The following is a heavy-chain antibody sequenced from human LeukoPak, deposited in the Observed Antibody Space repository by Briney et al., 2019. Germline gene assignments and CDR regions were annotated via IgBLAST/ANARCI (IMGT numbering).Heavy chain of an antibody. Sequence: GGSLRLSCAASGFTFSSYEMNWVRQAPGKGLEWVSYISSSGSTIYYADSVKGRFTISRDNAKNSLYLQMDSLRAEDTAVYYCARDLSPLSNYMGDYWGQGTLVTVSS. CDR2: ISSSGSTI. D-gene: IGHD1-7*01. J-gene: IGHJ4*02. CDR1: GFTFSSYE. CDR3: ARDLSPLSNYMGDY. V-gene: IGHV3-48*03.